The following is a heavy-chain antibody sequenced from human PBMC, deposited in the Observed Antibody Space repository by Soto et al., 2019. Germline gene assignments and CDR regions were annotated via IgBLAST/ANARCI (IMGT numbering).Heavy chain of an antibody. J-gene: IGHJ4*02. CDR1: EFTFSSYA. D-gene: IGHD2-2*01. CDR2: INGSGGST. V-gene: IGHV3-23*01. CDR3: VRSRGYCSSTSCRLFDY. Sequence: GSLRLSCAASEFTFSSYAMSWVRQAPGKGLEWVSTINGSGGSTYYADSVKGRFTISRDNSKNTLYLQMNSLRAEDTAVYYCVRSRGYCSSTSCRLFDYWGQGTLVTVSS.